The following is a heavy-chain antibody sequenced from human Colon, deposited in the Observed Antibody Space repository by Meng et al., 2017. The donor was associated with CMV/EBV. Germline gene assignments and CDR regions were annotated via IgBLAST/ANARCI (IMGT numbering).Heavy chain of an antibody. J-gene: IGHJ4*02. CDR1: GFTFSTYT. Sequence: CAVSGFTFSTYTMHWVRQAPGKGLEYVSAISNNGDITYYADSVKGRFTISRDNSKNTLYLQMGSLRPEDMAVYYCARASRWLQIGFDYWGLGTLVTVSS. CDR2: ISNNGDIT. V-gene: IGHV3-64*02. D-gene: IGHD5-24*01. CDR3: ARASRWLQIGFDY.